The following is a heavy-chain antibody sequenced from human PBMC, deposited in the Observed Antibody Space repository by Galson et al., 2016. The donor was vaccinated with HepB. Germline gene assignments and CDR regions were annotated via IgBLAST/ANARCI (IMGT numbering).Heavy chain of an antibody. J-gene: IGHJ4*02. D-gene: IGHD5-24*01. Sequence: WVADIKTDGSAQAYVDSVRGRFTISRDNAKNSLYLQLTSLRAEDSAVYYCARGTREADYWGQGTLVTVSS. V-gene: IGHV3-7*01. CDR2: IKTDGSAQ. CDR3: ARGTREADY.